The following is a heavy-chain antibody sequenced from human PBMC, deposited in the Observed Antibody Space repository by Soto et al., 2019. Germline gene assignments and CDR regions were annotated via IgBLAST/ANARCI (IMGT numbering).Heavy chain of an antibody. J-gene: IGHJ6*02. CDR1: GGSISSGGYY. CDR3: ARDLRVAAYGSGSYYHYYYYGMDV. D-gene: IGHD3-10*01. Sequence: PSETLSLTCTVSGGSISSGGYYWSWIRQHPGKGLEWIGYIYYSGSTYYNPSLKSRVTISVDTSKNQFSLKLSSVTAADTAVYYCARDLRVAAYGSGSYYHYYYYGMDVWGQGTTVTVSS. V-gene: IGHV4-31*03. CDR2: IYYSGST.